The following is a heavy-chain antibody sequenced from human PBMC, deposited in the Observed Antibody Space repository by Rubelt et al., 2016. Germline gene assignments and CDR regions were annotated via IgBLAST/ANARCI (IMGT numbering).Heavy chain of an antibody. CDR2: ISDSGTYT. J-gene: IGHJ6*02. D-gene: IGHD3/OR15-3a*01. CDR3: ARDYDFWISYGTYSYGMDV. CDR1: GFTFSDYY. V-gene: IGHV3-11*06. Sequence: GGGLVKPGGSLRLSCAASGFTFSDYYMSWIRQAPGMGLEWVAYISDSGTYTKYADSVKGRFTISRDNAKNSLYLQMNSLRAEDTAVYYCARDYDFWISYGTYSYGMDVWGQGTTVTVSS.